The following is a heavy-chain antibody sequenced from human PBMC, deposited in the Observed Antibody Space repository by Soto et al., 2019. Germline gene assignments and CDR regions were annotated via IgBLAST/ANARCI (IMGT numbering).Heavy chain of an antibody. CDR1: GYTFTGYY. D-gene: IGHD3-10*01. CDR3: ARGPNARRGLLPIDDAFDI. Sequence: ASVKVSCKASGYTFTGYYMRWVRQAPGQGLEWMGWINPNSGGTNYAQKFQGRVTMTRDTSISTAYMELSRLRSDDTAVYYCARGPNARRGLLPIDDAFDIWGQGTMVTVSS. V-gene: IGHV1-2*02. CDR2: INPNSGGT. J-gene: IGHJ3*02.